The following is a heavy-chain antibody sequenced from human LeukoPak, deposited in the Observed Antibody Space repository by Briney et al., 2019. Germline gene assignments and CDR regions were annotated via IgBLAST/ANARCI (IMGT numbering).Heavy chain of an antibody. Sequence: GGSLRLSCAASGFTFTMFSMNWVRQAPGKGLEWIAFIRGRADTTYYAGSVQGRFTISRDNGKNSLYLQMNSLRAEDTAVYYCARDPVGATPPFDYWGQGTLVTVSS. CDR1: GFTFTMFS. J-gene: IGHJ4*02. CDR2: IRGRADTT. CDR3: ARDPVGATPPFDY. D-gene: IGHD1-26*01. V-gene: IGHV3-48*04.